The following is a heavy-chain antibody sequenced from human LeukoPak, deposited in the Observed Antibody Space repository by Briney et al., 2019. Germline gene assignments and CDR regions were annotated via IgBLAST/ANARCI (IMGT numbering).Heavy chain of an antibody. CDR3: ARDVTKMDDAFDI. CDR1: GFTFSSYG. CDR2: ISGSGGST. D-gene: IGHD5-24*01. J-gene: IGHJ3*02. V-gene: IGHV3-23*01. Sequence: PGGSLRLSCAASGFTFSSYGMSWVRQAPGKGLEWVSAISGSGGSTYYADSVKGRFTISRDNSKNSLYLQMNSLRAEDTAVYYCARDVTKMDDAFDIWGQGTMVTVSS.